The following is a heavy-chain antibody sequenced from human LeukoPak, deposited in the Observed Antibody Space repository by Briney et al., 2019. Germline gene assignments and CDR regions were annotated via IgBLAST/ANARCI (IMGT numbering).Heavy chain of an antibody. Sequence: SETLSLTCTVSGGSISPYYWSWIRRPPGKGLEWIGYIHYSGTTNYNPSLKSRVTISVDTSKNQFSLDLISVTAADTAVYYCARDSSGYDVMYYFDYWGQGTLVTVSS. CDR2: IHYSGTT. CDR3: ARDSSGYDVMYYFDY. D-gene: IGHD5-12*01. CDR1: GGSISPYY. V-gene: IGHV4-59*01. J-gene: IGHJ4*02.